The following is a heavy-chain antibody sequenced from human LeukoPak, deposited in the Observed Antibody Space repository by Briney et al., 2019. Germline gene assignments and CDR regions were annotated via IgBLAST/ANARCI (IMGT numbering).Heavy chain of an antibody. D-gene: IGHD6-13*01. J-gene: IGHJ4*02. CDR2: IYHSGST. Sequence: GSLRLSCAASGFTFSSYAMSWVRQPPGKGLEWIGEIYHSGSTNYNPSLKSRVTISVDKSKNQFSLKLSSVTAADTAVYYCARAAAGNDYWGQGTLVTVSS. CDR1: GFTFSSYAM. CDR3: ARAAAGNDY. V-gene: IGHV4-4*02.